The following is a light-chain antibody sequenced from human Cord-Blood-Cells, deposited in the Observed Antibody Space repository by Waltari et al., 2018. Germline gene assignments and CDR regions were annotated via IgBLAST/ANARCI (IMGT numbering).Light chain of an antibody. CDR2: DAS. J-gene: IGKJ4*01. Sequence: EILLPQSPATLSLSPGARATLPCRPSQSVSSYLAWYQQKPGQAPRLLIYDASNRATGIPARFSGSGSGTDFTLTISSLEPEDFAVYYCQQRSNWPLTFGGGTKVEIK. V-gene: IGKV3-11*01. CDR3: QQRSNWPLT. CDR1: QSVSSY.